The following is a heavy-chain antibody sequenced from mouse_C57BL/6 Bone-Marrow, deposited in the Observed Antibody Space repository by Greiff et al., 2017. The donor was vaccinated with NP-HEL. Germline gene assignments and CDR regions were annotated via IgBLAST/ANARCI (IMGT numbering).Heavy chain of an antibody. Sequence: EVKLQESGGDLVKPGGSLKLSCAASGFTFSSYGMSWVRPTPDKRLEWVATISSGGSYTYYPDSVKGRFTISRDNAKNTLYLQMSSLKSEDTAMYYCARHYYAMDYWGQGTSVTVSS. V-gene: IGHV5-6*01. J-gene: IGHJ4*01. CDR1: GFTFSSYG. CDR2: ISSGGSYT. CDR3: ARHYYAMDY.